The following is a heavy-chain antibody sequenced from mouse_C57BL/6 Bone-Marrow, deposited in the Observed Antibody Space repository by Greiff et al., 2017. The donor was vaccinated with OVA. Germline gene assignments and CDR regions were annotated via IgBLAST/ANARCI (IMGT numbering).Heavy chain of an antibody. V-gene: IGHV1-53*01. CDR3: AREGGWLLRFDY. CDR2: INPSNGGT. CDR1: GYTFTSYW. Sequence: QVHVKQPGTELVKPGASVKLSCKASGYTFTSYWMHWVKQRPGQGLEWIGNINPSNGGTNYNEKFKSKATLTVDKSSSTAYMQLSSLTSEDSAVYYCAREGGWLLRFDYWGQGTTLTVSS. D-gene: IGHD2-3*01. J-gene: IGHJ2*01.